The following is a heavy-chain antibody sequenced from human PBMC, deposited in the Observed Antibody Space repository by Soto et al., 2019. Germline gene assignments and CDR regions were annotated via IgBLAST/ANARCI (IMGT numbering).Heavy chain of an antibody. J-gene: IGHJ4*02. D-gene: IGHD2-8*01. V-gene: IGHV3-74*01. CDR1: GFTFSLSW. Sequence: HPGGSLRLSCAASGFTFSLSWMHWVRQGPGNRPVWVSRINSDGSITTYADSVKGRFTISRDNAKKTLYLQMNSLRAEDTAVYYCSKWSPNHIDRHSYRSRRTLVPGSS. CDR2: INSDGSIT. CDR3: SKWSPNHIDRHSY.